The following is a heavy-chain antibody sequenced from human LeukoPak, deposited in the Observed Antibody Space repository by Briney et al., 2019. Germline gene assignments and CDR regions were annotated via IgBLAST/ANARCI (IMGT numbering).Heavy chain of an antibody. D-gene: IGHD5-18*01. CDR2: ISYDGSNK. CDR1: GFTFSSYG. Sequence: GSLRLSRAASGFTFSSYGMHWVRQAPGKGLEWVAVISYDGSNKYHADSVKGRFTISRDNSKNTLYLQMNSLRAEDTAVYYCARDLRHIQLWSLDYWGQGTLVTVSS. J-gene: IGHJ4*02. V-gene: IGHV3-30*03. CDR3: ARDLRHIQLWSLDY.